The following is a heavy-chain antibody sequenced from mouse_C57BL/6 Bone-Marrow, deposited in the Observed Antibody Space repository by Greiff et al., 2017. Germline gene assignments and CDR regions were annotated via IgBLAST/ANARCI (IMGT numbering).Heavy chain of an antibody. V-gene: IGHV14-4*01. Sequence: VQLQQSGAELVRPGASVKLSCTASGFNIKDDYMHWVKQRPEQGLEWIGWIDPENGDTEYASKFQGKATITADTSSNPAYLQLSSLTSEDTAVYYCTTLGGYYFDYWGQGTTLTVSS. CDR2: IDPENGDT. CDR3: TTLGGYYFDY. D-gene: IGHD4-1*01. J-gene: IGHJ2*01. CDR1: GFNIKDDY.